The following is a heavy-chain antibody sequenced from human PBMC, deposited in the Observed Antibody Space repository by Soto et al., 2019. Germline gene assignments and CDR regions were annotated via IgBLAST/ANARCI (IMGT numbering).Heavy chain of an antibody. CDR2: MNPNSGNT. D-gene: IGHD1-26*01. J-gene: IGHJ5*02. V-gene: IGHV1-8*01. CDR1: GYTFSSYD. CDR3: AREVVGATTPWFDP. Sequence: ASVKVSCKASGYTFSSYDINWVRQATGQGLEWMGWMNPNSGNTGYAQKIQGRVTMTRNTSISTAYKELRSLRTEDTAVYYCAREVVGATTPWFDPWGQGTLVTVSS.